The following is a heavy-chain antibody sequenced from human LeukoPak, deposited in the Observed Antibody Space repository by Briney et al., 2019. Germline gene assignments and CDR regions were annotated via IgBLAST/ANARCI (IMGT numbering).Heavy chain of an antibody. D-gene: IGHD2-15*01. Sequence: GGSLRLSCAASGFTFSNYEMNWVRQAPGKGLEWVSYISSSGTTIYYAERRFTISRDNAKNPLYLLMNSLRAEDTAIYYCARGYCSGGSCYGGDYWGQGTLVTVSS. CDR2: ISSSGTTI. J-gene: IGHJ4*02. CDR1: GFTFSNYE. V-gene: IGHV3-48*03. CDR3: ARGYCSGGSCYGGDY.